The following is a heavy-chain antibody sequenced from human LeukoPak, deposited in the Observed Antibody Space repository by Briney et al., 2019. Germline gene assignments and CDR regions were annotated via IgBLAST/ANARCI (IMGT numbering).Heavy chain of an antibody. D-gene: IGHD2-15*01. Sequence: SGPTLVNPTQTLTLTCTFSGFSLSTSGVSVGWVRQPPGKALELLALIYWDDDKRYSPSLKSRLTITKDTSKNQVVLSMTNMGPVDTATYYCARGYYSSSGDYWGQGTLVTVSS. CDR3: ARGYYSSSGDY. CDR2: IYWDDDK. J-gene: IGHJ4*02. V-gene: IGHV2-5*02. CDR1: GFSLSTSGVS.